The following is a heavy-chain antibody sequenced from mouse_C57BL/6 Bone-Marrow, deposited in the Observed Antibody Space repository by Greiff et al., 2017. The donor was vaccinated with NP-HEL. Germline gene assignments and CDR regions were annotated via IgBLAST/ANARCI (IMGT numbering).Heavy chain of an antibody. J-gene: IGHJ1*03. V-gene: IGHV1-64*01. Sequence: QVQLQQPGAELVKPGASVKLSCKASGYTFTSYWMHWVKQRPGQGLEWIGMIHPNSGSTNYNEKFKSKATLTVDKSSSTAYMQLISLTSEDSSVYYCARGWLYYGYWYFDFWGTGTTVTVSS. CDR1: GYTFTSYW. D-gene: IGHD1-1*02. CDR2: IHPNSGST. CDR3: ARGWLYYGYWYFDF.